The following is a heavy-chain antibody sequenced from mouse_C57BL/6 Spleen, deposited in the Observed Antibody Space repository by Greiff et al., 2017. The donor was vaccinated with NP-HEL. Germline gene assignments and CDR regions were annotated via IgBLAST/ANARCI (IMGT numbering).Heavy chain of an antibody. V-gene: IGHV1-26*01. J-gene: IGHJ3*01. Sequence: EVQLQQSGPELVKPGASVKISCKASGYTFTDYYMNWVKQSHGKSLEWIGDINPNNGGTSYNQKFKGKATLTVDKSSSTAYMELRSLTSEDTAVYYCACLLPFAYWGQGTLVTVSA. D-gene: IGHD1-1*01. CDR2: INPNNGGT. CDR3: ACLLPFAY. CDR1: GYTFTDYY.